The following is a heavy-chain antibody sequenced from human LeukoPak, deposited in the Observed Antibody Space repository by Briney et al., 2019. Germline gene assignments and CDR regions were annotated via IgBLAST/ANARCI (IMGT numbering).Heavy chain of an antibody. D-gene: IGHD3-3*01. CDR2: IYYSGST. CDR1: GGSISSYY. Sequence: PSETLSLTCTVSGGSISSYYWSWIRQPPGKGLEWIGYIYYSGSTNYNPSLKSRVTISVDTSKNQFSLKLSSVTAADTAVYYCARVAAPYYDFWSGYPNNWFDPWGQGTLVTVSS. J-gene: IGHJ5*02. CDR3: ARVAAPYYDFWSGYPNNWFDP. V-gene: IGHV4-59*01.